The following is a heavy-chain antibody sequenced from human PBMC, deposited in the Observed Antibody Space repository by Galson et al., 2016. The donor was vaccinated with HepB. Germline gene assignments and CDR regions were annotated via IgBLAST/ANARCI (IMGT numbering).Heavy chain of an antibody. Sequence: SETLSLTCTVSGDSISSYYWSWIRQPPGKGLECIGYIYYSGSTNYNPSLRSRVTMSVDTSKNQFSLKLSSVTAADTAVYYCARGPYDSGGYYLRPFDYWGQGTLVTVSS. D-gene: IGHD3-22*01. CDR3: ARGPYDSGGYYLRPFDY. CDR2: IYYSGST. J-gene: IGHJ4*02. V-gene: IGHV4-59*01. CDR1: GDSISSYY.